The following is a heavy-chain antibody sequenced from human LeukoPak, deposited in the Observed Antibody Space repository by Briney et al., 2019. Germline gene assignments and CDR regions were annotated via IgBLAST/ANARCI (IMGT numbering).Heavy chain of an antibody. J-gene: IGHJ4*02. CDR3: ARRGIVVVPFDY. V-gene: IGHV1-2*02. CDR2: INPNSGGT. CDR1: GYTFTGYY. D-gene: IGHD3-22*01. Sequence: ASVKVSCKASGYTFTGYYMHWVRQAPGQGLEWMGWINPNSGGTNYAQKFQGRVTMTRDTSISTAYMELRSLRSDDTAVYYCARRGIVVVPFDYWGQGTLVTVSS.